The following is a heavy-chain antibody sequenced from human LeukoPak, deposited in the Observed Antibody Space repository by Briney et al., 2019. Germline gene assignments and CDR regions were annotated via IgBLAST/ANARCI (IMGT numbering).Heavy chain of an antibody. J-gene: IGHJ4*02. D-gene: IGHD3-16*02. CDR3: AKERAGYTNPYYFDY. Sequence: GGSLRLSCAASGFTFSTYAMSWVRQAPGKGLEWVSTISGSGANTYYADSVRGRFTISRDNSKNTLYLHMNSLRAEDTAVYYRAKERAGYTNPYYFDYWGQGTLVTVSS. CDR1: GFTFSTYA. V-gene: IGHV3-23*01. CDR2: ISGSGANT.